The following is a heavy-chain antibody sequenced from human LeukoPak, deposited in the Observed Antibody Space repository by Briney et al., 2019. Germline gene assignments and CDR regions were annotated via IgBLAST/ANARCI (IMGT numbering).Heavy chain of an antibody. CDR1: GYTFTGYY. V-gene: IGHV1-2*02. D-gene: IGHD6-19*01. CDR3: ARGSMTKAVPPNY. CDR2: INPNSGGT. J-gene: IGHJ4*02. Sequence: GASVKVSCKASGYTFTGYYMHWVRQAPGQGLEWMGWINPNSGGTNYAQKFQGRVTMTRDTPISTAYMELSRLRSDDTAVYYCARGSMTKAVPPNYWGQGTLVTVSS.